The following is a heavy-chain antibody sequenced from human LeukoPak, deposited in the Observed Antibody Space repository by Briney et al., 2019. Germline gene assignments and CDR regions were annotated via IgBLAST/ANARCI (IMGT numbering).Heavy chain of an antibody. Sequence: PGGSLRLSCAASGFTFSSYAMSWVRQAPGKGLEWVSAISGSGGSTYYANSVKGRFTISRDNSKNTLYLQMNSLRAEDTAVYYCAKSDSSGWFEASGNWFDPWGQGTLVTVSP. J-gene: IGHJ5*02. CDR2: ISGSGGST. CDR3: AKSDSSGWFEASGNWFDP. V-gene: IGHV3-23*01. D-gene: IGHD6-19*01. CDR1: GFTFSSYA.